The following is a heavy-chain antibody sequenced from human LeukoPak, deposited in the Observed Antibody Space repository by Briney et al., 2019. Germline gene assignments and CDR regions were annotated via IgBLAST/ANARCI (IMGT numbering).Heavy chain of an antibody. J-gene: IGHJ2*01. CDR3: ARDRSSEGYNYWYFDL. CDR2: INPNSGGT. CDR1: GYTFTGYY. V-gene: IGHV1-2*02. D-gene: IGHD5-24*01. Sequence: ASVKVSCKASGYTFTGYYMHWVRQAPGQGLEWMGWINPNSGGTNYAQKFQGRVTMTRDTSISTAYMELSRLRSDDTAVYYCARDRSSEGYNYWYFDLWGRGTLVTVSS.